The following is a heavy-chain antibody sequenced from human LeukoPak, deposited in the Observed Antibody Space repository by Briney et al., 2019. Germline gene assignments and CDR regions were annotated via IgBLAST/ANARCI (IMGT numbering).Heavy chain of an antibody. CDR1: GGSISSYY. J-gene: IGHJ6*03. CDR2: IYTSGGT. V-gene: IGHV4-4*07. D-gene: IGHD2-15*01. CDR3: ARSVEGYCSGGSCYSYYYYMDV. Sequence: SETLSLTCTVSGGSISSYYWSWIRQPAGKGLEWIGRIYTSGGTNYNPCLKSRVTISVDTSKNQFSLKLSSVTAADTAVYYCARSVEGYCSGGSCYSYYYYMDVWGKGTTVTVSS.